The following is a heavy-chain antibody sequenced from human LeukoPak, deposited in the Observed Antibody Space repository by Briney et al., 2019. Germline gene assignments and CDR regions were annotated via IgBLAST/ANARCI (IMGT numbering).Heavy chain of an antibody. D-gene: IGHD5-18*01. V-gene: IGHV1-69*01. CDR3: ARGDTAMVNFDY. CDR1: GGTFSSYA. CDR2: IIPIFGTA. Sequence: GASVKVSCKSSGGTFSSYAISWVRQAPGQGLEWMGGIIPIFGTANYAQKFQGRVTITADEYTSTAYMELSSLRSEDTAVYYCARGDTAMVNFDYWGQGTLVTVYS. J-gene: IGHJ4*02.